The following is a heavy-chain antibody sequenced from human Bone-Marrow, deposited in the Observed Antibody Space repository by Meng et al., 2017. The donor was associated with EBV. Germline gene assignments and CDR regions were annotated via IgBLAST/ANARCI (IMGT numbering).Heavy chain of an antibody. J-gene: IGHJ4*02. V-gene: IGHV1-69*01. Sequence: QVQVVRSGSVVKKPGPPVKVSCLTSGDTFNSDAVSWVRQAPGQGLEWMGGLIPMSGAPHYAQKFQGRVTITADESTSTHYMDLSNLRSDDTAMYYCASESGRGFTPDYWGQGTLVTVSS. CDR2: LIPMSGAP. D-gene: IGHD3-10*01. CDR3: ASESGRGFTPDY. CDR1: GDTFNSDA.